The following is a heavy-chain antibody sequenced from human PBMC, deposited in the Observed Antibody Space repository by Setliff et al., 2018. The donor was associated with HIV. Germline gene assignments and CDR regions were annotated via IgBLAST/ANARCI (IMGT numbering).Heavy chain of an antibody. V-gene: IGHV1-18*01. CDR1: GYSFTNYG. D-gene: IGHD4-4*01. CDR3: ARDSGDDYSDYYYYGMDV. CDR2: ISPYNGDT. J-gene: IGHJ6*02. Sequence: ASVKVSCKASGYSFTNYGISWVRQAPGQGLEWVGWISPYNGDTKYSQKFQGRVTFTWDTSASTAYMELSSLRSEDTALYYCARDSGDDYSDYYYYGMDVWGQGTTVTVSS.